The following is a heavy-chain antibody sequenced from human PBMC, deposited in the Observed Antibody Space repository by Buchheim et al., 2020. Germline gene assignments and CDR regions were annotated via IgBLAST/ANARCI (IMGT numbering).Heavy chain of an antibody. CDR2: VGSGHHT. CDR1: GFSFSPFG. CDR3: ARDFSGWSRDY. V-gene: IGHV3-21*01. J-gene: IGHJ4*02. Sequence: DVQLVESGGGLVMPGGSLTLSCVTSGFSFSPFGMTWVRQAPGKGLEWVATVGSGHHTFYADLVEGRFTVSRANARSSGHLQLNSLRAEDTAVYFCARDFSGWSRDYWGQGTL. D-gene: IGHD6-19*01.